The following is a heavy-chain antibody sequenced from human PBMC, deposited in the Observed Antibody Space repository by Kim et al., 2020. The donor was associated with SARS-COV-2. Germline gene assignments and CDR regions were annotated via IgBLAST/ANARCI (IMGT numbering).Heavy chain of an antibody. Sequence: GGSLRLSCTASGFTFSNYPLSWVRQAPGKGLQWVSTITISGGGSFYADSVKGRFTISRDNSKHTVFLQMNSLRVDDTAVYYCAKRPSGPYFDSWGQGAL. CDR1: GFTFSNYP. J-gene: IGHJ4*02. CDR2: ITISGGGS. D-gene: IGHD2-15*01. V-gene: IGHV3-23*01. CDR3: AKRPSGPYFDS.